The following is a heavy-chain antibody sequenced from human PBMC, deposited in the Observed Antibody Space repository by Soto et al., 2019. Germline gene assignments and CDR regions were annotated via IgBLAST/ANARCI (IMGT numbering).Heavy chain of an antibody. CDR2: IYYSGST. D-gene: IGHD2-8*01. Sequence: QVQLQESGPGLVKPSETLSLTCTVSGGSISSYYWSWIRQPPGKGLEWIGYIYYSGSTNYNPPLKSRVTISVDTSKNQFSLKLSSVTAADTAVYYCARRWGYAIDYWGQGTLVTVSS. J-gene: IGHJ4*02. CDR1: GGSISSYY. V-gene: IGHV4-59*08. CDR3: ARRWGYAIDY.